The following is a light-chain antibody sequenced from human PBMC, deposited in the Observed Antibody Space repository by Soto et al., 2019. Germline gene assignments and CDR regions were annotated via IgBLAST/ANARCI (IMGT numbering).Light chain of an antibody. CDR3: PQYGRP. CDR1: QSVSSY. J-gene: IGKJ1*01. CDR2: GAS. Sequence: EIVLTQCPATQTLSPGERATLSCRASQSVSSYLAWYQQKPGQAPRLLIYGASNRATGIPDRFSGSGSGTDFTLTISRLEPEDFAMYYCPQYGRPFGLGTKV. V-gene: IGKV3-20*01.